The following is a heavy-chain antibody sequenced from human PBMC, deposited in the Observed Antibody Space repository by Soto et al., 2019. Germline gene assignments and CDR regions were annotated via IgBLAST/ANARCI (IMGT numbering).Heavy chain of an antibody. V-gene: IGHV1-24*01. Sequence: ASVKVSCKVSGYTLTELSMHWVRQAPGKGLEWMGGFDPEDGETIYAQKFQGRVTMTEDKSTDTAYMELSSLRSEDTAVYYCATTQKVLMVYATQLDYWGQGTLVTVSS. CDR3: ATTQKVLMVYATQLDY. D-gene: IGHD2-8*01. CDR2: FDPEDGET. CDR1: GYTLTELS. J-gene: IGHJ4*02.